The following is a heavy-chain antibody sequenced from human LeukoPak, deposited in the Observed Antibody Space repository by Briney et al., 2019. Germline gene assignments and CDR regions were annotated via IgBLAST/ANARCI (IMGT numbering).Heavy chain of an antibody. J-gene: IGHJ4*02. D-gene: IGHD3-9*01. CDR2: ISGSGGST. V-gene: IGHV3-23*01. CDR3: AKMALLRYFDWLLSDY. Sequence: PGGSLRLSCAASGFTFSSYAMSWVRQAPGKGLEWVSAISGSGGSTYYADSVKGRFTLSRDNCKNTLYLQMNSLRAEDTAVYYCAKMALLRYFDWLLSDYWGQGTLVTVSS. CDR1: GFTFSSYA.